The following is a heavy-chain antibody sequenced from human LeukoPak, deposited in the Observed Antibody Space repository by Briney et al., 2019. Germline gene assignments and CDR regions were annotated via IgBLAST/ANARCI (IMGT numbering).Heavy chain of an antibody. CDR2: IKQDGSEK. J-gene: IGHJ6*03. Sequence: PGGSLRLSCAASGFTFSSYWMSWVRQAPGKGLEWVANIKQDGSEKYYVDSVKGRFTTSRDNAKNSLYLQMNSLRAEDTAVYYCARQISITMVRGVIYYYYYYMDVWGKGTTVTVSS. CDR3: ARQISITMVRGVIYYYYYYMDV. V-gene: IGHV3-7*01. CDR1: GFTFSSYW. D-gene: IGHD3-10*01.